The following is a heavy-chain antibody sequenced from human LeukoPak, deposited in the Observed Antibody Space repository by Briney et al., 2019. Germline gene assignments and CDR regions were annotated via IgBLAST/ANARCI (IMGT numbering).Heavy chain of an antibody. Sequence: ASVKVSCKTSGYRFSDYGISWVRQAPGQGLQWMGWINTYKGNTEYAQSLQGRATMTIDTATATAYLEVRSLISDDTAVYYCARDLGEGAKRDLDFWGQGTLVTVSS. CDR2: INTYKGNT. V-gene: IGHV1-18*01. D-gene: IGHD1-26*01. J-gene: IGHJ4*02. CDR1: GYRFSDYG. CDR3: ARDLGEGAKRDLDF.